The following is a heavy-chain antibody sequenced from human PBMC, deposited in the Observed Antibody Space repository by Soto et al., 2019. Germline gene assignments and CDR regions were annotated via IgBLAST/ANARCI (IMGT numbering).Heavy chain of an antibody. D-gene: IGHD1-26*01. V-gene: IGHV1-18*04. CDR1: GFTFTNYG. Sequence: ASVKVSCKTYGFTFTNYGITWVRQAPGQGLEWMGWISPYNGNTNYEQKIQGRLTLTTDRSTNAAYMELRSLRPDDTAVYYCARDKPVTGATYSWGQGTLVTVHS. J-gene: IGHJ4*02. CDR3: ARDKPVTGATYS. CDR2: ISPYNGNT.